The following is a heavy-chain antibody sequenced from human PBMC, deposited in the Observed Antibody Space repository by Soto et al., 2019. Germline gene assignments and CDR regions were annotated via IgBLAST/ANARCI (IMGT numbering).Heavy chain of an antibody. Sequence: SETLSLTCTVSGGSISSGDYYWSWIRQPPGKGLEWIGYIYYSGSTYYNPSLKSRVTISVDTSKNQFSLKLSSVTAADTAVYYCARSVGASNFDYWGKGTLVTVSS. CDR2: IYYSGST. CDR1: GGSISSGDYY. J-gene: IGHJ4*02. V-gene: IGHV4-30-4*01. D-gene: IGHD1-26*01. CDR3: ARSVGASNFDY.